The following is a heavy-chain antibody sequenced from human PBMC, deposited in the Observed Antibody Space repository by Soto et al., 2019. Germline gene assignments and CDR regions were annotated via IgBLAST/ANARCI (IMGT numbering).Heavy chain of an antibody. D-gene: IGHD4-17*01. J-gene: IGHJ4*02. V-gene: IGHV2-5*02. CDR2: IYWDADK. Sequence: QITLKESVPTLVRPAQTLTLTCDFSGFSLSTYHMGVAWIRQPPGQALEWLALIYWDADKRYSHSLKDRLAISKDTSSNQVVLTITNIDPGDSATYFCSHAGDYDLLTFDHWGPGTLVTVAS. CDR3: SHAGDYDLLTFDH. CDR1: GFSLSTYHMG.